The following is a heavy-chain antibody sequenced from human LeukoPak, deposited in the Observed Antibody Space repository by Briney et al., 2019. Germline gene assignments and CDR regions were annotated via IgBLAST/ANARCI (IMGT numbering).Heavy chain of an antibody. CDR3: ARLGYSGYDYFDY. CDR2: INHSGST. Sequence: SETLSLTCAVYGGSFSGYYWSWIRLPPGKGLEWIGEINHSGSTNYNPSLKSRVTISVDTSKDQFSLKLSSVTAADTAVYYCARLGYSGYDYFDYWGQGTLVTVSS. CDR1: GGSFSGYY. V-gene: IGHV4-34*01. D-gene: IGHD5-12*01. J-gene: IGHJ4*02.